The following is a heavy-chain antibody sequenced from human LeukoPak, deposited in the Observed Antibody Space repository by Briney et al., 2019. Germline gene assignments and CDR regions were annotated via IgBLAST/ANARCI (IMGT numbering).Heavy chain of an antibody. V-gene: IGHV3-23*01. J-gene: IGHJ4*02. CDR3: AKAVVIVPTATPFDY. Sequence: PGGSLRLSCAASGFTFISYAMSWVRQAPGKGLEWVSPISGSGGRTYYGDSVKGRFTISRDNFKNTLYLQLNSLRAEDTAVYYCAKAVVIVPTATPFDYWGQGTLVTVSS. D-gene: IGHD2-2*01. CDR2: ISGSGGRT. CDR1: GFTFISYA.